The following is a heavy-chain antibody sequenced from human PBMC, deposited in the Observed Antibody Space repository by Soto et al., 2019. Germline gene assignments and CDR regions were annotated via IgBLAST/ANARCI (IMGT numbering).Heavy chain of an antibody. V-gene: IGHV3-64*02. CDR2: ISSNGAST. D-gene: IGHD2-15*01. Sequence: GGSLRLSCAASGFTFSSYAMHWVRQAPGKGLEYVSAISSNGASTYYADSVKGRFTISRDNSKNTLYLQMGSLRAEDMAVYYCARARGVLAATYYDYWGQGILVTVSS. J-gene: IGHJ4*02. CDR3: ARARGVLAATYYDY. CDR1: GFTFSSYA.